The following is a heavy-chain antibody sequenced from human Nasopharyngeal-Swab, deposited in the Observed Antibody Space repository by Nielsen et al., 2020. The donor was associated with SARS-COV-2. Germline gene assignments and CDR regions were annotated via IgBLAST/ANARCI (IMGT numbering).Heavy chain of an antibody. CDR3: ARGPRYFDL. Sequence: GESLNISCRTSGSSFTTKWIGWVRQMPGKGLEWVGSIYPGDSDTRYSPSVQGQVTISADKSISTAYLQWSTLKASDTAIYYCARGPRYFDLCGRGTLVTVSS. J-gene: IGHJ2*01. CDR1: GSSFTTKW. V-gene: IGHV5-51*01. CDR2: IYPGDSDT. D-gene: IGHD2-15*01.